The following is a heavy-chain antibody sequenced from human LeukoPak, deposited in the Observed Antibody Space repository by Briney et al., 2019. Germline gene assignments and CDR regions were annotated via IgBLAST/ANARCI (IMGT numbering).Heavy chain of an antibody. V-gene: IGHV3-21*01. D-gene: IGHD2-21*02. J-gene: IGHJ4*02. CDR1: GFTFSSYS. CDR3: ASHVSVVTAPVPY. CDR2: ISSSSSYI. Sequence: GGSLRLSCAASGFTFSSYSMNWVRPAPGKGLEWVSSISSSSSYIYYADSVKGRFTISRDNAKNSLYLQMNSLRAEDTAVYYCASHVSVVTAPVPYWGQGTLVTVSS.